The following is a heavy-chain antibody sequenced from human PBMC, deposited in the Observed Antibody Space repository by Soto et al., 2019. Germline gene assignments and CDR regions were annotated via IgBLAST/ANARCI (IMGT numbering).Heavy chain of an antibody. CDR1: GYTFTSYA. J-gene: IGHJ4*02. D-gene: IGHD6-13*01. V-gene: IGHV1-3*01. CDR3: ARDTLGIAAAGTPTTTTK. CDR2: INAGNGNT. Sequence: ASVKVSCKASGYTFTSYAMHWVRQAPGQRLEWMGWINAGNGNTKYSQKFQGRVTITRDTSASTAYMELSSLRSEDTAVYYCARDTLGIAAAGTPTTTTKWGQGTLVTVSS.